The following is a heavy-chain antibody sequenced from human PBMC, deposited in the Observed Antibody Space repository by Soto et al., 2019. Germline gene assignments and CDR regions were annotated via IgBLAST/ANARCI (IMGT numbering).Heavy chain of an antibody. V-gene: IGHV1-2*04. CDR1: GYTFTGYY. CDR3: ARVGSIAARPVGNWFDP. J-gene: IGHJ5*02. Sequence: ASVKVSCKASGYTFTGYYMHWVRQAPGQGLEWMGWINPNSGGTNYAQKFQGWVTMTRDTSISTAYMELSRLRSDDTAVYYCARVGSIAARPVGNWFDPWGQGTLVTVSS. CDR2: INPNSGGT. D-gene: IGHD6-6*01.